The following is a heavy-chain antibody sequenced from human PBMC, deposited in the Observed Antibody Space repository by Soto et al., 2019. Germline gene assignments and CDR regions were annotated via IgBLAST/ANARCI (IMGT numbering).Heavy chain of an antibody. D-gene: IGHD6-19*01. CDR1: GFTFSCSA. J-gene: IGHJ3*02. CDR3: TSKPGIAVASFDI. Sequence: PGGSLRLSCAASGFTFSCSAMHWVRQASGKGLEWVGRIRSKANSYATAYAASVKGRLTISRDDSKNTAYLQMNSLKTEDTAVYYCTSKPGIAVASFDIWGQGTMVTVSS. CDR2: IRSKANSYAT. V-gene: IGHV3-73*01.